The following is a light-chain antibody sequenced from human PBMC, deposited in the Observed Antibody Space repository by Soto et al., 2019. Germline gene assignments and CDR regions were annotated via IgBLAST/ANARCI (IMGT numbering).Light chain of an antibody. Sequence: EIELTEFPVLQSLSTGETATLSCRAIQSVSSNYFAWYQQKPGQAPRLLIYGTSSRATGIPDRFRGSGSGTDFTLTISRLEPEDFAVYYCQQYGSSPWTFGQGTKVDIK. CDR1: QSVSSNY. CDR2: GTS. J-gene: IGKJ1*01. V-gene: IGKV3-20*01. CDR3: QQYGSSPWT.